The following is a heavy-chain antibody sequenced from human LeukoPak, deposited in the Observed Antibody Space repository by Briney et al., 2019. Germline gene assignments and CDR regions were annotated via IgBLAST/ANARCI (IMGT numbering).Heavy chain of an antibody. CDR1: GGIFISYA. CDR3: AGGSGWSDAFDI. D-gene: IGHD6-19*01. V-gene: IGHV1-69*06. J-gene: IGHJ3*02. Sequence: ASVKVSCKASGGIFISYAISWVRQAPGQGLEWMGGIIPIFGTANYAQKFQGRVTITADKSTSTAYMELSSLRSEDTAVYYCAGGSGWSDAFDIWGQGTMVTVSS. CDR2: IIPIFGTA.